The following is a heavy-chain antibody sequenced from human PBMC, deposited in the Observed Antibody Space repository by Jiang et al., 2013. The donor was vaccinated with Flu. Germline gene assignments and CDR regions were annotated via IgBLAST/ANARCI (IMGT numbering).Heavy chain of an antibody. CDR2: ISSSSSYI. CDR1: GFTFSSYS. D-gene: IGHD3-22*01. J-gene: IGHJ5*02. Sequence: GGSLRLSCAASGFTFSSYSMNWVRQAPGKGLEWVSSISSSSSYIYYADSVKGRLTISRDNAKNSLYLQMNSLRAEDTAVYYCARDYYYDSSGYFKYNWFDPWGQGTLVTVSS. CDR3: ARDYYYDSSGYFKYNWFDP. V-gene: IGHV3-21*01.